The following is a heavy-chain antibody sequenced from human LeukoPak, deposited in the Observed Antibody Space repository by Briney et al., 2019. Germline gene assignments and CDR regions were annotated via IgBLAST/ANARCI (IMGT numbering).Heavy chain of an antibody. V-gene: IGHV3-7*04. J-gene: IGHJ4*02. CDR1: GFTFSNYW. D-gene: IGHD2-21*01. CDR3: ARDIYGGHDY. CDR2: INQDGSEK. Sequence: GGALRLSCAASGFTFSNYWMSWVRQAPGKGLEWVANINQDGSEKSYVDSVEGRFTISRDNAKKSLYLHVNSLRAEDTAVYYCARDIYGGHDYWGQGTLLTVSS.